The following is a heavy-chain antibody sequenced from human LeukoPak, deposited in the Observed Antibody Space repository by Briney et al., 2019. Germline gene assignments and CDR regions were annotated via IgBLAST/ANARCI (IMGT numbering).Heavy chain of an antibody. CDR2: IIPILGIA. CDR3: ARGLQWLVPVYFDN. Sequence: SVKVSCKASGGTFSSYAISWVRQAPGQGLEWMGRIIPILGIANYAQKFQGRVTITADKSTSTAYMELSSLRSEDTAVYYCARGLQWLVPVYFDNWGQGTLVTVSS. V-gene: IGHV1-69*04. J-gene: IGHJ4*02. CDR1: GGTFSSYA. D-gene: IGHD6-19*01.